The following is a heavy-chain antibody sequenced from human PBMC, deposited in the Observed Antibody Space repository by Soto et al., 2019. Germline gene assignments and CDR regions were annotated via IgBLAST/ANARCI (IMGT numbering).Heavy chain of an antibody. CDR1: GYTFTSYY. D-gene: IGHD6-19*01. J-gene: IGHJ4*02. V-gene: IGHV1-46*01. CDR3: ARLQGIAVAGTPSFDY. CDR2: INPSGGST. Sequence: GASVKVSCKASGYTFTSYYMHWVRQAPGQGFEWMGIINPSGGSTSYAQKFQGRVTMTRDTSTSTVYMELSSLRSEDTAVYYCARLQGIAVAGTPSFDYWGQGTLVTVSS.